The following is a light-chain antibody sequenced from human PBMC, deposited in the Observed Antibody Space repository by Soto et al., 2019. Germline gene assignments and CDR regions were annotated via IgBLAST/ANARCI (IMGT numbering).Light chain of an antibody. J-gene: IGKJ1*01. CDR1: QSVSSSY. V-gene: IGKV3-20*01. CDR2: GAS. CDR3: QQYGSSPVA. Sequence: IVFTQSPGILSLSPGERASLSCGPSQSVSSSYLAWYQQKPGQAPRLLIYGASSRATGIPDRFSGSGSGTDFTLTISRLEPEDFAVYYCQQYGSSPVAFGQGTKV.